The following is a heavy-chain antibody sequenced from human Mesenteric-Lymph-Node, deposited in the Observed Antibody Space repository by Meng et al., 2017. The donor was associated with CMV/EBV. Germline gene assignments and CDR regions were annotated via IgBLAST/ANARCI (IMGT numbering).Heavy chain of an antibody. CDR3: ARESADSVGYHGFDY. D-gene: IGHD2-15*01. CDR1: GDSISNSH. J-gene: IGHJ4*02. Sequence: ESLKISCTVSGDSISNSHWNWTRQPPGKGLEWIGYVSYSGSTNYNPPLKTRVTISVDTSKNQFSLRLTSVTAADTAVYYCARESADSVGYHGFDYWGQGTLVTVSS. CDR2: VSYSGST. V-gene: IGHV4-59*01.